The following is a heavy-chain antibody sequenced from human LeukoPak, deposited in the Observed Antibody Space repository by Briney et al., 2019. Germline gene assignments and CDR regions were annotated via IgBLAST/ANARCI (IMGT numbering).Heavy chain of an antibody. CDR3: ARDQASGSRRGDCDY. J-gene: IGHJ4*02. D-gene: IGHD1-26*01. CDR1: GFTVSSNS. CDR2: IYSDNT. V-gene: IGHV3-53*01. Sequence: PGGSLRLSCTVSGFTVSSNSMSWVRQAPGKGLGWVSFIYSDNTHYSDSVKGRFTISRDNSKNTLYLQMNSLRAEDTAVYYCARDQASGSRRGDCDYWGQGTLVTVSS.